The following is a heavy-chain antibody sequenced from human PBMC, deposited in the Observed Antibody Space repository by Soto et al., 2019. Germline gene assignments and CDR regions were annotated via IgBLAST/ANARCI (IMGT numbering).Heavy chain of an antibody. J-gene: IGHJ6*02. CDR3: AREDYYDSSGYLPVRYYFGMDV. CDR1: GYTFTNSG. D-gene: IGHD3-22*01. CDR2: LGAYNGHT. V-gene: IGHV1-18*01. Sequence: ASVKVSCKASGYTFTNSGISWVRPAPGQGLEWMVCLGAYNGHTKYAQKLQGRVTMTTDTSTSTAYMELKSLKSDDTAVYYCAREDYYDSSGYLPVRYYFGMDVWGQGTTVTVSS.